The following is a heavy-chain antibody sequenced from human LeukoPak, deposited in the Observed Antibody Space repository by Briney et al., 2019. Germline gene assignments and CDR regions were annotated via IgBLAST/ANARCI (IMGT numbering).Heavy chain of an antibody. Sequence: SETLSLTCTVSGGCISSSSYYWRWLRQPPGKGLEWIGTIYHSESTYYTPSLKSRVTISVDTSNNQLSLEVHSVTAADAAMYFCVKSNSRYQPWTLDIWGRGTMVTVSS. CDR3: VKSNSRYQPWTLDI. CDR1: GGCISSSSYY. V-gene: IGHV4-39*07. CDR2: IYHSEST. J-gene: IGHJ3*02. D-gene: IGHD2-2*01.